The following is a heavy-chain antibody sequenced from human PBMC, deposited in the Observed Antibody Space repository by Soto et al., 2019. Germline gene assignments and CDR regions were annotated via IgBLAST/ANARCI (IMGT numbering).Heavy chain of an antibody. V-gene: IGHV4-30-4*01. J-gene: IGHJ6*02. CDR1: GGSISSGDYF. CDR2: ISSIGST. Sequence: KPSGTLSLTCTVSGGSISSGDYFWRWIRQSPGKGLEWIGYISSIGSTYYNPSLKSRVSVSRDTSKNQFSLKLSSVTTTDTAVYYRARGLVISPYHYHEIDLWGQGTTVPVS. CDR3: ARGLVISPYHYHEIDL. D-gene: IGHD3-9*01.